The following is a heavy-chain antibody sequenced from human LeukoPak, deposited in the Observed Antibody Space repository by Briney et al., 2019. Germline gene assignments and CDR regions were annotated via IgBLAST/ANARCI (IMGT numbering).Heavy chain of an antibody. CDR2: ISYDGSSK. Sequence: GGSLRLSCAASGFTLSSYAMHWVRQAPGKGLEWVALISYDGSSKYYADSVKGRFTISRDNAKNSLYLQMNSLRAEDTAVYYCAKTYYYGSGSYYKFLDYWGQGTLVTVSS. CDR3: AKTYYYGSGSYYKFLDY. D-gene: IGHD3-10*01. V-gene: IGHV3-30-3*02. CDR1: GFTLSSYA. J-gene: IGHJ4*02.